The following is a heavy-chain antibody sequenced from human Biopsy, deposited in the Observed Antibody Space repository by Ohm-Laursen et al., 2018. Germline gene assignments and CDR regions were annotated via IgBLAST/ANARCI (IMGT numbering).Heavy chain of an antibody. CDR3: ARDALGGGSYRFFY. CDR2: IIPMLGTV. J-gene: IGHJ4*02. V-gene: IGHV1-69*10. D-gene: IGHD1-26*01. Sequence: GASVKVSCKASGGTFQKYGVTWVRQAPGQGLEWMGGIIPMLGTVQYARKLRGRVTITADKPTSTAYMELSSLRSDDTAVYYCARDALGGGSYRFFYWGQGSLVTVSS. CDR1: GGTFQKYG.